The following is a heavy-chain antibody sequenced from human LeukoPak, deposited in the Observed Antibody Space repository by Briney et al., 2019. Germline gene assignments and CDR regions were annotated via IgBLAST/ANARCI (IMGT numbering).Heavy chain of an antibody. CDR1: GYTFTGYH. CDR3: ARSLPEISYYDFWSGYWCFDY. D-gene: IGHD3-3*01. Sequence: ASVKVSCKASGYTFTGYHMHWVRQAPGQGLEWMGGINPHSGGTNYAQKFQGRVTMTRDTSISTAYMELSRLRSDDTAVYYCARSLPEISYYDFWSGYWCFDYWGQGTLVTVSS. CDR2: INPHSGGT. V-gene: IGHV1-2*02. J-gene: IGHJ4*02.